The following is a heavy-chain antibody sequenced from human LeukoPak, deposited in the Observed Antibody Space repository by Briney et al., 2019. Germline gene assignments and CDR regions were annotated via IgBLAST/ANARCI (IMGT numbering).Heavy chain of an antibody. V-gene: IGHV3-23*01. CDR3: AKRGTYYGGFDY. CDR1: GLTFSNYD. CDR2: ISGSGAGT. D-gene: IGHD1-26*01. Sequence: AGSLRLSCAASGLTFSNYDMSWVRQAPGKGLEWVSAISGSGAGTYYTESVKGRFTISRDNSKNTLYLQMNSLRGEDTAVYYCAKRGTYYGGFDYWGQGTLVTVSS. J-gene: IGHJ4*02.